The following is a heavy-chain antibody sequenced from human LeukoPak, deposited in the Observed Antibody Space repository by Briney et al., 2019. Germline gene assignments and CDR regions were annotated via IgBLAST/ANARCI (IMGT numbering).Heavy chain of an antibody. CDR2: ISGSGGST. D-gene: IGHD6-19*01. CDR1: GFTFSSYA. Sequence: PGGSLRLSCAASGFTFSSYAMSWVRQAPGKGLEWVSAISGSGGSTYYADSVKGRFTISRDNAKNSLYLQMNSLRAEDTAVYYCARETPAKVAGTHDAFDIWGQGTMVTVSS. V-gene: IGHV3-23*01. J-gene: IGHJ3*02. CDR3: ARETPAKVAGTHDAFDI.